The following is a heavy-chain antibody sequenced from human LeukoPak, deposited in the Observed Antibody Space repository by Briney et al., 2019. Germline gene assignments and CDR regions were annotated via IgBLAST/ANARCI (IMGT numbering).Heavy chain of an antibody. Sequence: ASVKVSCKVSGYSFTKLSMHWVRLAPGKGLEWMGGFDPEDGETIYAQKFQGRLTMSNDTSTETAYMELSSLGSEDTAVYYCTTGLLWFGELLENASDVWGQGTRVTVSS. J-gene: IGHJ3*01. CDR3: TTGLLWFGELLENASDV. D-gene: IGHD3-10*01. CDR2: FDPEDGET. CDR1: GYSFTKLS. V-gene: IGHV1-24*01.